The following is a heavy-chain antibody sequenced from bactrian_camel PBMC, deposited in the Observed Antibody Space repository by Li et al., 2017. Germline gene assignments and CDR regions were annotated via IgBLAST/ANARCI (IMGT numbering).Heavy chain of an antibody. CDR3: AADASVVWPDMYNY. J-gene: IGHJ4*01. CDR2: VASGGSST. CDR1: GFIFKNYD. Sequence: DVQLVESGGGLVQPGGSLRLSCTASGFIFKNYDMSWVRQAPGKGLEWVSAVASGGSSTYYAGSVKGRFTISRDNAKNTLYLQMNSLKTEDTAVYYCAADASVVWPDMYNYWGQGTQVTVSS. D-gene: IGHD1*01. V-gene: IGHV3S40*01.